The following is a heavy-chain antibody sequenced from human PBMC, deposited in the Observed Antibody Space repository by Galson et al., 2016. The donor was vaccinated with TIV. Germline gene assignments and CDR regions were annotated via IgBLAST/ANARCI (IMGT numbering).Heavy chain of an antibody. CDR2: ISAYSGDT. Sequence: SVKVSCKASGYTFSKYGVSWVRQAPGQGLEWMGWISAYSGDTNYAQKFQGRVTMTRDTSTNTVYMELSSLTSDDTAVFYCAVWANTYYFALWGQGTLITVSS. D-gene: IGHD2-8*01. J-gene: IGHJ4*02. V-gene: IGHV1-18*04. CDR3: AVWANTYYFAL. CDR1: GYTFSKYG.